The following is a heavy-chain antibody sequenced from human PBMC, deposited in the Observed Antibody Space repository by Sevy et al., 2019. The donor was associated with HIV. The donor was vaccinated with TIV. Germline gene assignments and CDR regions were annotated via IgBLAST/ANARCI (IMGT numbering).Heavy chain of an antibody. CDR3: ARDNGYSCGWYGY. CDR2: IKQDGSEK. J-gene: IGHJ4*02. D-gene: IGHD6-19*01. Sequence: GGSLRLSCAASGFTFSSYWLSWVRQAPGKGLEWVANIKQDGSEKYYVDSVKGRFTISRDNAKNSLYLQMNSLRAEDTAVYYCARDNGYSCGWYGYWGQGTLVTVSS. CDR1: GFTFSSYW. V-gene: IGHV3-7*01.